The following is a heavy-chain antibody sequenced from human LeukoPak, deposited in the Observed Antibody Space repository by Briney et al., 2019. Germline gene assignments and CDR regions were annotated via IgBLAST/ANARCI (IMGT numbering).Heavy chain of an antibody. J-gene: IGHJ5*02. D-gene: IGHD1-26*01. CDR3: ARDRYSGSYNWFDP. CDR2: IWYGGSNK. CDR1: GFTFSSYG. V-gene: IGHV3-33*08. Sequence: GGSLRLSCAASGFTFSSYGMHWVRQAPGKGLEWVAVIWYGGSNKYYADSVKGRFTISRDNSKNTLYLQMNSLRAEDTAVYYCARDRYSGSYNWFDPWGQGTLVTVSS.